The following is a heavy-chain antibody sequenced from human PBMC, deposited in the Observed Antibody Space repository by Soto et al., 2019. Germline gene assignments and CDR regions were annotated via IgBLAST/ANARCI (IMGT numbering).Heavy chain of an antibody. J-gene: IGHJ6*02. CDR3: ARGHELRPRGTMDV. CDR1: GYTFTGYY. Sequence: SVKVSCKASGYTFTGYYIHWLRQAPGQRLEWMGSINPTGGGTNFAQRFQGRVTLTRDTSINTAYMELTRLRYGDACVYCCARGHELRPRGTMDVWGQGTTVTVSS. CDR2: INPTGGGT. V-gene: IGHV1-2*02. D-gene: IGHD3-16*01.